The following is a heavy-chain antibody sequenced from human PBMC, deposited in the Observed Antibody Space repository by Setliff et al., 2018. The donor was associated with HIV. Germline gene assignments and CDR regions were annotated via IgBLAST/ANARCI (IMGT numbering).Heavy chain of an antibody. J-gene: IGHJ5*02. CDR3: ARGGRSTVATWAWFDP. CDR1: GGSISSSTYY. D-gene: IGHD4-4*01. CDR2: VYYDGTT. Sequence: SETLSLTCSVSGGSISSSTYYWGWIRQPPGKGLEWIGYVYYDGTTNYNPSLKSRVTISADTSKNQFSLKLTSVTAADTAVYYCARGGRSTVATWAWFDPWGQGTLVTVSS. V-gene: IGHV4-61*05.